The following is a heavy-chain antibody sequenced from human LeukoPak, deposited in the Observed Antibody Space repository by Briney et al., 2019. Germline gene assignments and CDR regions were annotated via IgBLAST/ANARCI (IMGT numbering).Heavy chain of an antibody. CDR2: IYTSGST. J-gene: IGHJ4*02. D-gene: IGHD2-21*02. CDR1: GGSISSYY. Sequence: SETLSLTCAVSGGSISSYYWTWIRQPPGKGLEWIGYIYTSGSTNYNPSLKSRVTISVDTSKNQFSLKLSSVTAADTAVYYCARHRTYCGGDCYFDYWGQGTLVTVSS. CDR3: ARHRTYCGGDCYFDY. V-gene: IGHV4-4*09.